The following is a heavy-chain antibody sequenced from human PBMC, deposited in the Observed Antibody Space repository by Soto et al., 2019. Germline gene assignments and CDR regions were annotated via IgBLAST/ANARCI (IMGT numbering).Heavy chain of an antibody. CDR2: IYWDDEK. CDR3: AHRLTGQVIDWSFHS. J-gene: IGHJ4*02. Sequence: QITLKESGPTLVKPTQTLTLTCTFSGFSLSTSGVTVGWIRQPPGKALEWLGHIYWDDEKRYSPSLMSRLTTTKDTTKDPVVLTLSTMAPADTAIYYCAHRLTGQVIDWSFHSWGQGTLVTVSS. D-gene: IGHD3-3*01. V-gene: IGHV2-5*02. CDR1: GFSLSTSGVT.